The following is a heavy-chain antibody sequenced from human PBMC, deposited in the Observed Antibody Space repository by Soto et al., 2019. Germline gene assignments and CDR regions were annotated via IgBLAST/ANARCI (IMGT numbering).Heavy chain of an antibody. V-gene: IGHV2-5*02. Sequence: QITLKESGPTLVKPTQTLTLTCTFSGFSLSTSGVGVAWIRQPPGKALEWLALIYWDDDKRYSPSLKSRLTITKDTSKNQVVLTMSKMDPVDTATYYCAHGTEKFDPWGQGTLVTVSS. J-gene: IGHJ5*02. CDR3: AHGTEKFDP. CDR1: GFSLSTSGVG. CDR2: IYWDDDK.